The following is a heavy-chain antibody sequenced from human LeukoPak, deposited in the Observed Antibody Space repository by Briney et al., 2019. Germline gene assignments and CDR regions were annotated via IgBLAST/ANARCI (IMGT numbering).Heavy chain of an antibody. V-gene: IGHV3-23*01. J-gene: IGHJ4*02. CDR1: GFKFSDYY. CDR3: AKIVDNNYPRSVDS. Sequence: GGSLRLSCTASGFKFSDYYMTWIRQAPGKGLEWVSGISVSGAGTYYADSVKGRFTISRDNSKDTLYLQMNSLRAEDTAIFYCAKIVDNNYPRSVDSWGQGTLVTVSS. CDR2: ISVSGAGT. D-gene: IGHD2-21*01.